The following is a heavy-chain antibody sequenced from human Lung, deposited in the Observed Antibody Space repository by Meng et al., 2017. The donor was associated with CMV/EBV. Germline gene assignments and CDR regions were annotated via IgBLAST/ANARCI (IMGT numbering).Heavy chain of an antibody. CDR1: GFIVSTKY. J-gene: IGHJ4*02. CDR3: AAEPGYRSAWDN. V-gene: IGHV3-53*01. CDR2: IYSGGNT. Sequence: ESXKISXAVSGFIVSTKYMSWVRQAPGKGLEWVSTIYSGGNTYSADSVKGRFTITRDNSKNILYLQMKGLTAEDTAVYYCAAEPGYRSAWDNWGQGTRVTVSS. D-gene: IGHD6-19*01.